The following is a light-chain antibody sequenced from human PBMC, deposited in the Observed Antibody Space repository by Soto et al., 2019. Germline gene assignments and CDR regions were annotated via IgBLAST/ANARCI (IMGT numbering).Light chain of an antibody. J-gene: IGKJ1*01. V-gene: IGKV1-9*01. CDR3: QQYYSFPPT. Sequence: DIQLTQSPSFLSASLGDRVTITCRASQTISSWLAWFQQRPGRAPKFLIYAASTLQSGVPSRFSGSGSGTDFTLTISCLQSEDFATYYCQQYYSFPPTFGQGTKVDIK. CDR2: AAS. CDR1: QTISSW.